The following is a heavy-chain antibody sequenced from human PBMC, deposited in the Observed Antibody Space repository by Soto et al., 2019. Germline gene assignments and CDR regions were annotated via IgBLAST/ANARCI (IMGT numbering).Heavy chain of an antibody. CDR3: AKDRDSGYDDHFRY. CDR1: GFTFSSYA. CDR2: ISGSGADP. V-gene: IGHV3-23*01. Sequence: EVQLLESGGGLVQPGGSLRLSCAASGFTFSSYALTWVRQTPGKGLEWVSSISGSGADPYYADSVKGRFTISRDNSRDTLYLQMNSLRAEDTAVYFGAKDRDSGYDDHFRYWGQGTLVTVSS. D-gene: IGHD5-12*01. J-gene: IGHJ1*01.